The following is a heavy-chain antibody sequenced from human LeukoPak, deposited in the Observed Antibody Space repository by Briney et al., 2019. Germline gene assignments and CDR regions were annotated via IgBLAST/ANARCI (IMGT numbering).Heavy chain of an antibody. CDR2: IKQDGSEK. Sequence: GGSLRLSCAASGFTFSSYWMSWVRQAPGRGLEWVANIKQDGSEKYYVDSVKGRFTISRDNAKNSLYLQMNSLRAEDTAVYYCARDGEPIAAKDAFDIWGQGTMVTVSS. J-gene: IGHJ3*02. CDR3: ARDGEPIAAKDAFDI. CDR1: GFTFSSYW. D-gene: IGHD5-18*01. V-gene: IGHV3-7*01.